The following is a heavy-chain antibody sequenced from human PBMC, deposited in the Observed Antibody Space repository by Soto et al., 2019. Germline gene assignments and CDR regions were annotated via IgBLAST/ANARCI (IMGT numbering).Heavy chain of an antibody. CDR2: TSGYSGNS. Sequence: ASVKVSCKASGYIFSSFYINWVRQAPGQGLEWMGWTSGYSGNSKYAQKFQGRVTMTTGTSTNTGYMEMRSLTSDDTAVYYCARDIFGHVDAFDLWGQGTMVTVSS. D-gene: IGHD3-3*02. CDR1: GYIFSSFY. J-gene: IGHJ3*01. CDR3: ARDIFGHVDAFDL. V-gene: IGHV1-18*01.